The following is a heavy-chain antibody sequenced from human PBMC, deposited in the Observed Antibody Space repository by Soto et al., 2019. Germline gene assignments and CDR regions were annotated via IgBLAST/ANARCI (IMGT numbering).Heavy chain of an antibody. CDR1: GYTFTSYY. Sequence: QVQLVQSGAEVKKPGASVKVSCKASGYTFTSYYMHWVRQAPGQGLAWMGIINPSRGSTSHAQKSQGRVPMTRDTSTSTAYMERSSPRSEDTAVYYYARDWRSAYSSAWYYLDDCGEVTLVTVSS. D-gene: IGHD6-19*01. J-gene: IGHJ4*02. V-gene: IGHV1-46*01. CDR2: INPSRGST. CDR3: ARDWRSAYSSAWYYLDD.